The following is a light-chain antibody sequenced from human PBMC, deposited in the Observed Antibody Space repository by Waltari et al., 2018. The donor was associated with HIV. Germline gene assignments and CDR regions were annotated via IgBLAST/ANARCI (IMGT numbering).Light chain of an antibody. CDR1: QSISSW. V-gene: IGKV1-5*03. J-gene: IGKJ4*01. Sequence: DIQMTQSPSTLSASVGDRFTITCRASQSISSWLAWYQQKPGKAPKLLIYKASSLESGVPSRFSGSGSGTEFTLTISSLQPDDFATYYCQQYNSYSITFGGGTKVEIK. CDR2: KAS. CDR3: QQYNSYSIT.